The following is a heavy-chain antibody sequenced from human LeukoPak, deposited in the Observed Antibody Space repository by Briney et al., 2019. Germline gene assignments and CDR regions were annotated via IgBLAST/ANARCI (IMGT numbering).Heavy chain of an antibody. D-gene: IGHD3-22*01. V-gene: IGHV1-18*01. J-gene: IGHJ1*01. CDR3: ARDGNDSSGYYSRAEYFQH. Sequence: ASVKVSCKASGGTFSSYAISWVRQAPGQGLEWMGWISAYNGNTNYAQKLQGRVTMTTDTFTSTAYMELRSLRSDDTAVYYCARDGNDSSGYYSRAEYFQHWGQGTLVTVSS. CDR1: GGTFSSYA. CDR2: ISAYNGNT.